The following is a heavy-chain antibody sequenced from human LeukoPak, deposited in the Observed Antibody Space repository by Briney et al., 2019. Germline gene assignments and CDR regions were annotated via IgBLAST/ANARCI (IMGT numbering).Heavy chain of an antibody. CDR2: IYYSGST. D-gene: IGHD2-2*01. Sequence: PSETLSLTCSVSGGSITGHYWSWIRQSPGQALEWIGPIYYSGSTNYNPPLESRVIMSVDTSKNQISLNLMSVTPADMATYFCARDPWTRSCADTSCSKGSLDIWGPGTKVTVSS. V-gene: IGHV4-59*11. CDR3: ARDPWTRSCADTSCSKGSLDI. CDR1: GGSITGHY. J-gene: IGHJ3*02.